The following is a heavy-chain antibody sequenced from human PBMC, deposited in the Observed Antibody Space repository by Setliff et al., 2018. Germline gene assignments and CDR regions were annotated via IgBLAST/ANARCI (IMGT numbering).Heavy chain of an antibody. J-gene: IGHJ4*02. Sequence: ASVKVSCKASGYSFLSYGITWVRQAPGQGLEWMGWISAQDGNTIYAQNFQGRVTMTTDTSAGTVYMELSSLRYEDTAVFYCASADVVVAPWGQGTLVTVSS. CDR1: GYSFLSYG. D-gene: IGHD2-21*01. V-gene: IGHV1-18*01. CDR3: ASADVVVAP. CDR2: ISAQDGNT.